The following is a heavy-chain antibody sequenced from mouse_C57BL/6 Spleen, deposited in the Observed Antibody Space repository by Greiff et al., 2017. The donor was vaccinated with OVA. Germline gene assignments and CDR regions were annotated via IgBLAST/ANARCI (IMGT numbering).Heavy chain of an antibody. V-gene: IGHV1-52*01. Sequence: QVQLKQPGAELVRPGSSVKLSCKASGYTFTSYWMHWVKQRPIQGLEWIGNIDPSDSETHYNQKFKDKATLTVDKSSSTAYMQLSSLTSEDSAVYYCARDLANWDAYYFDYWGQGTTLTVSS. CDR1: GYTFTSYW. CDR3: ARDLANWDAYYFDY. D-gene: IGHD4-1*01. CDR2: IDPSDSET. J-gene: IGHJ2*01.